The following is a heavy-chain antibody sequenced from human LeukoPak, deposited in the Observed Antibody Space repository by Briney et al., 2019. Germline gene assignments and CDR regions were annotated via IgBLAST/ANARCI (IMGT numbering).Heavy chain of an antibody. CDR1: GFSFSDYY. CDR3: ARVGSIAAAGTPDY. V-gene: IGHV3-11*06. CDR2: ISSSSSHT. Sequence: PGGSPRLSCAASGFSFSDYYMTWIRQAPGKGLEWLSYISSSSSHTNYADSVKGRFTISRDNAKNSLSLQVNSLRADDTAVYYCARVGSIAAAGTPDYWGQGTLVTVSS. J-gene: IGHJ4*02. D-gene: IGHD6-13*01.